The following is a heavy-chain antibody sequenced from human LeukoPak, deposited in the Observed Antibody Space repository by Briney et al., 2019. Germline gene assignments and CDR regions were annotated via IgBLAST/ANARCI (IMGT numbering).Heavy chain of an antibody. J-gene: IGHJ4*02. CDR2: IYYSGST. V-gene: IGHV4-59*08. D-gene: IGHD6-13*01. Sequence: SSETLSLTCTVSGGSISSYYWSWIRQPPGKGLEWIGYIYYSGSTNYNPSLKSRVTISVDTSKNQFSLKLSSVTAADTAVYYCASELAAGPDYWGQGTLVTVSS. CDR1: GGSISSYY. CDR3: ASELAAGPDY.